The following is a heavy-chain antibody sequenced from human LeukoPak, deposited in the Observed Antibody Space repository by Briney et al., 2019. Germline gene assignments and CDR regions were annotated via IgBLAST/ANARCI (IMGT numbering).Heavy chain of an antibody. Sequence: PGGSLRLSCAASGFTVSSNYMSWVRQAPGKGLEWVANIKQDGGEIYYVDSVKGRFTISRDNAKNSLSLQMNSLRAEDTAVYYCARDKVVGATHFDYWGQGTLVTVSS. J-gene: IGHJ4*02. CDR2: IKQDGGEI. CDR3: ARDKVVGATHFDY. CDR1: GFTVSSNY. D-gene: IGHD1-26*01. V-gene: IGHV3-7*01.